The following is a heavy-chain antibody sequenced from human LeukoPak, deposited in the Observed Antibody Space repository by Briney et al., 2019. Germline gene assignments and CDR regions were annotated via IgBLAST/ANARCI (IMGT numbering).Heavy chain of an antibody. CDR2: ISCSSSYI. Sequence: GGSLRLSCAASGFTFSSYSMNWVRQAPGKGLEWVSSISCSSSYIYYADSVKGRFTISRDNAKNSLYLQMNSLRAEDTAVYYCAREDRPNDFWSGYPDYWGQGTLVTVSS. CDR3: AREDRPNDFWSGYPDY. D-gene: IGHD3-3*01. V-gene: IGHV3-21*01. CDR1: GFTFSSYS. J-gene: IGHJ4*02.